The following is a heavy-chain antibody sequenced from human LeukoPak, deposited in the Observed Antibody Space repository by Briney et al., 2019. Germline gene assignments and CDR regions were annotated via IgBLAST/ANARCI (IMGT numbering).Heavy chain of an antibody. J-gene: IGHJ1*01. CDR1: GYTFTGYY. V-gene: IGHV1-2*02. D-gene: IGHD2-2*01. CDR2: INPNSGGT. Sequence: ASVKVSCKASGYTFTGYYMHWVRQAPGQGLEWMGWINPNSGGTNYAQNFQGRVTMTRDTSISTAYMELSRLTSDDTAIYYCARGVPAAITYFQHGGQGTLVTVSA. CDR3: ARGVPAAITYFQH.